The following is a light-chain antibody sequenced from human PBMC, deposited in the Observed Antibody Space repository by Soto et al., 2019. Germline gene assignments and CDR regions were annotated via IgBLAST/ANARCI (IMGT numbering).Light chain of an antibody. CDR2: GAS. Sequence: EFVLTQSPGTLSLSPGERATLSCRASQSVSSSYLAWYQQKPGQAPRILIYGASTRATGITDRFSGSGSGTDFTLTISRLEPEDFAVYYCQRYGSSPPLTFGGGTKVEIK. CDR3: QRYGSSPPLT. CDR1: QSVSSSY. V-gene: IGKV3-20*01. J-gene: IGKJ4*02.